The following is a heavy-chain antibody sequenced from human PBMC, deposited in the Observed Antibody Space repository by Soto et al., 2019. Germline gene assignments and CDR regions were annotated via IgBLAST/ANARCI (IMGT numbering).Heavy chain of an antibody. J-gene: IGHJ5*02. CDR3: VRGGDLGSGSYQRWFDP. CDR2: IYQSGTT. D-gene: IGHD3-10*01. Sequence: QLQLQESDSGLVKPSQTLALTCAVSGGSISSADYSWSWIRQPPGKGLEWIGYIYQSGTTYYNPSLKSRVTMSLDRSKNQFSLKLDSVTAADTAVYYCVRGGDLGSGSYQRWFDPWGQGTLVTVSS. V-gene: IGHV4-30-2*01. CDR1: GGSISSADYS.